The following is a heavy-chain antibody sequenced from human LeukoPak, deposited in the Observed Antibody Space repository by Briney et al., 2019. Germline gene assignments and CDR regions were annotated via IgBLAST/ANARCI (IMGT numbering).Heavy chain of an antibody. CDR2: IKSKTDGGTT. J-gene: IGHJ4*02. Sequence: GSSLRLSCAASGFTFRSYGMHWVRQAPGKGLEWVGRIKSKTDGGTTDYAAPVKGRFTISRDDSKNTLYLQMNSLKTEDTAVYYCTTGGGGYFDYWGQGTLVTVSS. V-gene: IGHV3-15*01. CDR1: GFTFRSYG. CDR3: TTGGGGYFDY. D-gene: IGHD5-12*01.